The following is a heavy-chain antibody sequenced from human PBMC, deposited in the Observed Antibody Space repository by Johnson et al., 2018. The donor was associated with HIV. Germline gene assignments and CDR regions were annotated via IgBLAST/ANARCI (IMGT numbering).Heavy chain of an antibody. CDR3: AKVTPYSSSSSAFDI. CDR1: GFTFSSYG. J-gene: IGHJ3*02. D-gene: IGHD6-6*01. V-gene: IGHV3-30*02. Sequence: QVQLVESGGVVVQPGGSLRLSCAASGFTFSSYGMHWVRQAPGKGLEWVAFIRYDGSNKYNADYVKGRFTISRDNSKNTLYLQMNSLRAEDTALYYCAKVTPYSSSSSAFDIWGQGTMVTVSS. CDR2: IRYDGSNK.